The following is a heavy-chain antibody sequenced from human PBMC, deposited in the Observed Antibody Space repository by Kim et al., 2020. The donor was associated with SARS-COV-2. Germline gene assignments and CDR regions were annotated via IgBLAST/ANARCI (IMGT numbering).Heavy chain of an antibody. CDR1: GGTFSSYA. D-gene: IGHD3-10*01. CDR3: ARWLEPKSGLYGMDV. CDR2: IIPIFGTA. Sequence: SVKVSCKASGGTFSSYAISWVRQAPGQGLEWMGGIIPIFGTANYAQKFQGRVTITADESTSTAYMELSSLRSEDTAVYYCARWLEPKSGLYGMDVWGQGTTVTVSS. J-gene: IGHJ6*02. V-gene: IGHV1-69*13.